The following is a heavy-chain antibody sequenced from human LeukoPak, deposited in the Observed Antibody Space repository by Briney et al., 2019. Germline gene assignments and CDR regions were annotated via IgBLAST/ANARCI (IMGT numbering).Heavy chain of an antibody. Sequence: PSETLSLTCTVSGGSISSSSYYWGWIRQPPGKGLEWIGSIYYSGSTYYNPSPKSRVTISVDTSKNQFSLKLSSVTAADTAVYYCARTGSSVDYWGQGTLVTVSS. CDR2: IYYSGST. D-gene: IGHD3-10*01. V-gene: IGHV4-39*01. J-gene: IGHJ4*02. CDR1: GGSISSSSYY. CDR3: ARTGSSVDY.